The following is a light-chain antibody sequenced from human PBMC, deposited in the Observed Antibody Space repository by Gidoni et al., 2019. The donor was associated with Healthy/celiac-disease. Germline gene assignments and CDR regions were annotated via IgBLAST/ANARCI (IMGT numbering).Light chain of an antibody. CDR1: QSVSSY. Sequence: EIVLTQSPATLSLSPGERATLSCRASQSVSSYLAWYQQKPGQAPRLLIYDASNRATGIPARFSGSGSGTDFTLTISSLEPEDFAVYYCQQRSNWQGTFXXXTKVEIK. CDR3: QQRSNWQGT. J-gene: IGKJ1*01. V-gene: IGKV3-11*01. CDR2: DAS.